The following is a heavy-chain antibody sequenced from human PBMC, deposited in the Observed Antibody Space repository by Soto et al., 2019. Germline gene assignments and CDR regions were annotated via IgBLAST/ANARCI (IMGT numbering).Heavy chain of an antibody. Sequence: QVQLVQSGAEVKKPGASVKVSCKASGYTFTSYGISWVRQAPGQGLEWMGWISAYNGNTNYAQKLQGRVTMTTDTATSTAYMELRSLRSDDTAVYYCAISSSHYRSYYYYGMDVWGQGTTVTVSS. D-gene: IGHD2-15*01. CDR3: AISSSHYRSYYYYGMDV. V-gene: IGHV1-18*01. CDR1: GYTFTSYG. CDR2: ISAYNGNT. J-gene: IGHJ6*02.